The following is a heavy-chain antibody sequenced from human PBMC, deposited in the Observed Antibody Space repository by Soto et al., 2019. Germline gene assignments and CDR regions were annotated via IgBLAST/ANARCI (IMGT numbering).Heavy chain of an antibody. CDR2: IIPMLGIA. D-gene: IGHD2-21*01. V-gene: IGHV1-69*02. Sequence: QVQLVQSGAEVKKPGSSVKVSCKDSGGTFSTYSMFWVRQAPGQGLEWMGRIIPMLGIANYAQRFQDRVTFTADKSTATAYMELSSLRSEDTALYYCTIGSWSGEVFDIWGQGTMVTVSS. CDR1: GGTFSTYS. CDR3: TIGSWSGEVFDI. J-gene: IGHJ3*02.